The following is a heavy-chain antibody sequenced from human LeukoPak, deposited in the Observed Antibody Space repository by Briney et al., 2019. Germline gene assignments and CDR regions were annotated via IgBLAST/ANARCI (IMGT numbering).Heavy chain of an antibody. D-gene: IGHD3-10*01. Sequence: GGSLRLSCAASGFTFSSDAMSWVRQAPGKGLEWVASINQDGGEIHYVDSVKGRFTISRDNVKNSLYLQMNSLRAEDTAVYYCARPLMYYYGSETYFWFDPWGQGTPVTVSS. V-gene: IGHV3-7*01. CDR1: GFTFSSDA. J-gene: IGHJ5*02. CDR3: ARPLMYYYGSETYFWFDP. CDR2: INQDGGEI.